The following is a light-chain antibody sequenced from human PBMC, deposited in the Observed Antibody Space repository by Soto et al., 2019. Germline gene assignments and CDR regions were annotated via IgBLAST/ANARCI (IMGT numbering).Light chain of an antibody. CDR3: QQYGSSPWT. J-gene: IGKJ1*01. CDR2: GAS. CDR1: QSVSSSY. V-gene: IGKV3-20*01. Sequence: EIVLTQSPGTLSLSPGERATLSCRASQSVSSSYLAWYQQKPGQAPRLLIYGASSRATGIPDRFSGSGSGPDFTLTISRLEPEDCAVYYCQQYGSSPWTFGQGTKVESK.